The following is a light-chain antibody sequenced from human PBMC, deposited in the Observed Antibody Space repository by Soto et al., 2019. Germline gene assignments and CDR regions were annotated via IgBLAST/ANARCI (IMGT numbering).Light chain of an antibody. CDR2: DAC. CDR1: QDISIY. Sequence: DIQMTQSPSSLSASVGDRVTITCQASQDISIYLNWYKQRPGKAPEVLIYDACNLERGVPSRFSGSGSGTDFTLTITGLRPEDFATYYCQQRDTLLTFGGGTTVEL. V-gene: IGKV1-33*01. CDR3: QQRDTLLT. J-gene: IGKJ4*01.